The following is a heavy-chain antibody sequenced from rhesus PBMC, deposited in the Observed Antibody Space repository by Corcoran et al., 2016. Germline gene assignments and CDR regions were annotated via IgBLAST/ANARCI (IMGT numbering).Heavy chain of an antibody. CDR2: IGPGGST. CDR1: GFTFSSYA. J-gene: IGHJ5-2*02. Sequence: EVQLVESGGGLVQPGGSLRLSCAASGFTFSSYAMKWVHQAPGKGLGWVSAIGPGGSTYYADAVNGRFTISRDNAKNSLYLQMNSLRAEDTAVYYCARVSTTDVWGRGVLVTVSS. V-gene: IGHV3-72*01. CDR3: ARVSTTDV. D-gene: IGHD1-14*01.